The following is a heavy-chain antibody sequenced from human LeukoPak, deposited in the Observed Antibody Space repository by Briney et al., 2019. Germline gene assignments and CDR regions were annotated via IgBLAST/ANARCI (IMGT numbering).Heavy chain of an antibody. J-gene: IGHJ5*02. CDR3: ASQSYARFDP. D-gene: IGHD3-16*01. CDR1: GFTFSSTW. CDR2: IQPDGSEG. Sequence: PGGSLTLSCAASGFTFSSTWMSWVRQAPGKGLEWVGNIQPDGSEGYPVDSVKGRFTISRDNARNSLFLQMNSLRVEDTAVYYCASQSYARFDPWGQGTLATVSS. V-gene: IGHV3-7*01.